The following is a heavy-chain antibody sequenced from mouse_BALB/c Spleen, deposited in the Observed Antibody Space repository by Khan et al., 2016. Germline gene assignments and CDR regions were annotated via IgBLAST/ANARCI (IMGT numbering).Heavy chain of an antibody. CDR3: TREDYGNYGDYFNY. V-gene: IGHV5-6-5*01. D-gene: IGHD2-1*01. CDR1: GFTFRNYA. CDR2: ISTGVNT. J-gene: IGHJ2*03. Sequence: EVELVESGGGLVKPGESLKLSCAASGFTFRNYAMSWVRQTPQKRLEWVASISTGVNTYYADSVKGRFTIFRDNARNILYLQMSNLRSEDTAMSYCTREDYGNYGDYFNYWGRGTSLTVSS.